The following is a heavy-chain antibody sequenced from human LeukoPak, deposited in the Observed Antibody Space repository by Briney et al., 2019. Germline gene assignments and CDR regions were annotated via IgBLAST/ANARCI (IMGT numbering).Heavy chain of an antibody. CDR3: ARADQRLFSFEGFD. V-gene: IGHV3-30*01. J-gene: IGHJ4*02. Sequence: GGSLRLSCAASGFTFSSYAMHWVRQAPGKGLEWVAVISYDGSNKYYADSVKGRFTISRDNSKNTLYLQMNSLRAEDTAVYYCARADQRLFSFEGFDWGQGTLVTVSS. D-gene: IGHD6-25*01. CDR1: GFTFSSYA. CDR2: ISYDGSNK.